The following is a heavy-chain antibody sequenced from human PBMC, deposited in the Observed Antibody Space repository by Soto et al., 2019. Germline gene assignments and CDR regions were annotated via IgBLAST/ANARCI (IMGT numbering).Heavy chain of an antibody. V-gene: IGHV4-31*03. J-gene: IGHJ4*02. CDR3: ARVQLWFFYFDY. Sequence: SETLTLTYTVSCGSLSSGGYYLCWIRQHPGKGLEWIGYIYYSGSSYYNPSLKSRVTISVDTSKNQFSLKLSSVTAADAAVYYCARVQLWFFYFDYWGQGTLVT. CDR1: CGSLSSGGYY. D-gene: IGHD5-18*01. CDR2: IYYSGSS.